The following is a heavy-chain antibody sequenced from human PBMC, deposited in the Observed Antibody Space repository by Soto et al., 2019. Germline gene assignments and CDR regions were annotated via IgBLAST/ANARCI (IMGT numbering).Heavy chain of an antibody. CDR2: IYNSGTT. D-gene: IGHD3-10*01. CDR1: GGSISSYY. V-gene: IGHV4-59*13. J-gene: IGHJ4*02. Sequence: PSETLSLTCTVSGGSISSYYCSWIRQTPGKGLEYIGFIYNSGTTNYHPSLKSRVTISIDTSKSQFYLKLTSVTAADTAIYYCATRFYSSGVLLDYWGPGTQVTVSS. CDR3: ATRFYSSGVLLDY.